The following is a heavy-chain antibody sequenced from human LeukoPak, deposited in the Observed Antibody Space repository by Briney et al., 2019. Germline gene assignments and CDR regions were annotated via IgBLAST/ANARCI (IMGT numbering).Heavy chain of an antibody. V-gene: IGHV3-23*01. D-gene: IGHD3-22*01. J-gene: IGHJ4*02. Sequence: LSGGSLRLSCAASGFTFSSYAMSWVRQAPGKGLEWVSAISGSGGSTYYADSVKGRFTISRDNSKNTLYLQMNSLRAEDTAVYYCAKSHYDSSGYYPTVDYWGQGTLVTVSS. CDR1: GFTFSSYA. CDR2: ISGSGGST. CDR3: AKSHYDSSGYYPTVDY.